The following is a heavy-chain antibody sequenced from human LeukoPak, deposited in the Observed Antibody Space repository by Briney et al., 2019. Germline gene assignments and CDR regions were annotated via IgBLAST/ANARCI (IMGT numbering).Heavy chain of an antibody. CDR1: GGSFSGYY. V-gene: IGHV4-34*01. Sequence: SETLSLTCAVYGGSFSGYYWSWIRQPPGKGLEWSGEINHSGSTNYNPSLKSRVTISVDTSKNQFSLKLSSVTAADTAVYYCARVASDFWSGYYFDYWGQGTLVTVSS. CDR3: ARVASDFWSGYYFDY. D-gene: IGHD3-3*01. CDR2: INHSGST. J-gene: IGHJ4*02.